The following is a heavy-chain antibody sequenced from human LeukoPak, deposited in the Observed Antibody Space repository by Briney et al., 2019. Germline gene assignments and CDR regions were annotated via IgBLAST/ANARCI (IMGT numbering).Heavy chain of an antibody. J-gene: IGHJ4*02. CDR3: ASGYCSGGSCYSLDY. CDR2: VSAYNGNT. V-gene: IGHV1-18*01. D-gene: IGHD2-15*01. Sequence: GASVKVSCKASGYSFTSYGISWVRQAPGQGLEWMGWVSAYNGNTNYAQKLQGRVTMTTDTSTSTAYMELRGLRSDDTAVYYCASGYCSGGSCYSLDYWGQGTLVTVSS. CDR1: GYSFTSYG.